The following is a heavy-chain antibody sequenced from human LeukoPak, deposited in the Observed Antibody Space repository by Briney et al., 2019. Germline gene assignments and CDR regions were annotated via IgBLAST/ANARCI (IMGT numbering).Heavy chain of an antibody. J-gene: IGHJ1*01. CDR1: GFTFNSYT. Sequence: GGSLRLSCAASGFTFNSYTMHWVRQAPGKGLEWVALISLDGSYKFYADSVKGRFTISRDNSKSTLYLQMSSLRHEDTAVYYCARDYGSLALHHWGQGTLVTVSS. D-gene: IGHD1-26*01. CDR3: ARDYGSLALHH. CDR2: ISLDGSYK. V-gene: IGHV3-30-3*01.